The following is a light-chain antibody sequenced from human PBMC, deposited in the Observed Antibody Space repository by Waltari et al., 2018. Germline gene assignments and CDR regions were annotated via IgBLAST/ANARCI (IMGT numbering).Light chain of an antibody. V-gene: IGLV2-14*03. Sequence: QSALTQPASVSGSPGHSITISCTGTSSDVGGYDYVSWYQQHPGKAPKLMIYDVSNRPSGVSNRFSGSKSGNTASLTISGLRAEDEADYYCNSYTSSSTLVFGGGTKLTVL. CDR3: NSYTSSSTLV. CDR2: DVS. J-gene: IGLJ2*01. CDR1: SSDVGGYDY.